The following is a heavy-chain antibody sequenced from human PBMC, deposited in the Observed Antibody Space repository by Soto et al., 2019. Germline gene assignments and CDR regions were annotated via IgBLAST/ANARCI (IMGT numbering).Heavy chain of an antibody. J-gene: IGHJ4*02. CDR2: IIPIFGTA. D-gene: IGHD6-19*01. V-gene: IGHV1-69*13. Sequence: SVKVSCKASGGTFSSYAISWVRQAPXQGLEWMGGIIPIFGTANYAXXXQXXXXXXXXXXXXTAYMELSSLRSEDTAVYYCAREAGYSSGLEYFDYWGQGTLVXVSS. CDR1: GGTFSSYA. CDR3: AREAGYSSGLEYFDY.